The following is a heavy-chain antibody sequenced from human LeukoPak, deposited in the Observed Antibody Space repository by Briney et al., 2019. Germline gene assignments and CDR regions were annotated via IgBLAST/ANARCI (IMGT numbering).Heavy chain of an antibody. V-gene: IGHV4-34*01. D-gene: IGHD2-15*01. CDR1: GGSFSGYS. Sequence: PSETLSLTCAVYGGSFSGYSWTWIRQPPGKGLEWIGEINHSGTTDYNPSLKSRVTISVDTSKNQFSLNLTSVTAADTAVYYCARHSYLVLVGSPPFYYMDVWGTGTTVTISS. J-gene: IGHJ6*03. CDR2: INHSGTT. CDR3: ARHSYLVLVGSPPFYYMDV.